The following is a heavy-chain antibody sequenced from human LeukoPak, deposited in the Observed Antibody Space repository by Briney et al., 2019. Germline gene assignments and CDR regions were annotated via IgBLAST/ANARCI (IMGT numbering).Heavy chain of an antibody. CDR1: GGSFSGYY. Sequence: SETLSLTCAVYGGSFSGYYWSWIRQPPGKGLEWIGEINHSGSTNYNPSLKSRVTISVDTSKNQFSLKLSSVTAADTAVYYCARGNGAADFWSGYSYYYMDVWSKGTTVTVSS. D-gene: IGHD3-3*01. J-gene: IGHJ6*03. V-gene: IGHV4-34*01. CDR2: INHSGST. CDR3: ARGNGAADFWSGYSYYYMDV.